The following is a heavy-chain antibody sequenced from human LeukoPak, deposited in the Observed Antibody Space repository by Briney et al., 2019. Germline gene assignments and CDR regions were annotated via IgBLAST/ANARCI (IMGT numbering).Heavy chain of an antibody. CDR2: ISLAGQT. Sequence: SETLSLTCGVSGGSISGTNWWSWVRQRPGQGLEWIGEISLAGQTNYNPSLNGRVTMSLDKSSNQLSLHLTSVTAADTATYFCSRESGPFCPFGYWGQGTLVIVFS. CDR3: SRESGPFCPFGY. V-gene: IGHV4/OR15-8*02. CDR1: GGSISGTNW. J-gene: IGHJ4*02. D-gene: IGHD1-26*01.